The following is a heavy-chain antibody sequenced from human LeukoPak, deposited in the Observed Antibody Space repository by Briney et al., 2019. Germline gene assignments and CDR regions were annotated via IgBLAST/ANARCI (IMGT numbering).Heavy chain of an antibody. Sequence: GGPLRLSCAASGFISRDYPMSWVRQTPGKGLEWVSSISAGGGGIYYADSVKGRFTVSRDDSKNTLYLQTNSLRVEDTALYYCAKESNGRRFDFDYWGQGTLATVSS. CDR3: AKESNGRRFDFDY. V-gene: IGHV3-23*01. CDR1: GFISRDYP. J-gene: IGHJ4*02. CDR2: ISAGGGGI. D-gene: IGHD1-26*01.